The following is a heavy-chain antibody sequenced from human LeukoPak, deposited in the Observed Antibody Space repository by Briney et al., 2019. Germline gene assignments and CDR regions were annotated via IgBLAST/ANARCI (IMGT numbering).Heavy chain of an antibody. CDR3: ARDGVLGYYFASGSYYAHNWFDP. J-gene: IGHJ5*02. D-gene: IGHD3-10*01. Sequence: GASVKVSCKASGYTFANYYMHWVRQAPGQGLEWMGVINPSGGSTSYAQKFQGRVTMTRDTSTSTVYMELSSLRSEDTAVYYCARDGVLGYYFASGSYYAHNWFDPWGQGTLVTVSS. CDR1: GYTFANYY. V-gene: IGHV1-46*01. CDR2: INPSGGST.